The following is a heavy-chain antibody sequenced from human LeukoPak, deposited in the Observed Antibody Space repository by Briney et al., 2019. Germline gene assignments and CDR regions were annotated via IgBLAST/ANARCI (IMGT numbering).Heavy chain of an antibody. Sequence: GGSLRLSCAASGCTFSSYSMNWVRQAPGKGLEWVSSISSSSSYIYYADSVKGRFPISRDNAKNSLYLQMNSLRAKDTAVYYCARDRVWNDLLALHRNFDYWGQGTLVTVSS. D-gene: IGHD1-1*01. V-gene: IGHV3-21*01. CDR3: ARDRVWNDLLALHRNFDY. J-gene: IGHJ4*02. CDR2: ISSSSSYI. CDR1: GCTFSSYS.